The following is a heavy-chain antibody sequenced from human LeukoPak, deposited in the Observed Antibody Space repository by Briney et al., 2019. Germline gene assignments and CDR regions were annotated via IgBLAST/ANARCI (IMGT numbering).Heavy chain of an antibody. Sequence: GGSLRLSCAASGFTLSNFAMHWVRQATGKGLEWVSAIGTAGDTFYPGSVKGRFTISRENAKNSLYLQMNNLRAEDTAVYYCARQMTPHGNFDYWGQGTLVTVSS. CDR2: IGTAGDT. D-gene: IGHD1-26*01. CDR1: GFTLSNFA. J-gene: IGHJ4*02. CDR3: ARQMTPHGNFDY. V-gene: IGHV3-13*01.